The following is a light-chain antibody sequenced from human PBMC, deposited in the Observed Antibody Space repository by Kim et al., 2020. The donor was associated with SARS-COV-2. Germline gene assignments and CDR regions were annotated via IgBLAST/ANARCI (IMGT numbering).Light chain of an antibody. CDR2: DAA. Sequence: GDSATIPCMARHNVGISFAWYQQTPCQAPSLLMYDAAIRAAGIPDRFTGIGSGTDFTLTSASLAPEHYAVYYCQQRGNWPPALTFGGGTKVDIK. CDR3: QQRGNWPPALT. V-gene: IGKV3-11*01. J-gene: IGKJ4*01. CDR1: HNVGIS.